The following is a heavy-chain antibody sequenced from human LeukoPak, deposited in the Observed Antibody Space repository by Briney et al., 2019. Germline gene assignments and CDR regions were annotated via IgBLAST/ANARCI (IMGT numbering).Heavy chain of an antibody. D-gene: IGHD3-10*01. CDR1: GFTFDDYG. Sequence: GGSLRLSCAASGFTFDDYGMSWVRQAPGKGLEWVSVIYSGGSTYYADSVKGRFTISRDNSKNTLYLQMNSLRAEDTAVYYCAREDMVRGVIDYWGQGTLVTVSS. J-gene: IGHJ4*02. V-gene: IGHV3-53*01. CDR3: AREDMVRGVIDY. CDR2: IYSGGST.